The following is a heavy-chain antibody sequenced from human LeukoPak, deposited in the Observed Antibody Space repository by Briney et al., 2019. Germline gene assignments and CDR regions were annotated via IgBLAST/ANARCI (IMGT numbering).Heavy chain of an antibody. CDR1: VYTFTDYY. CDR2: INPNSGGT. J-gene: IGHJ4*02. V-gene: IGHV1-2*02. Sequence: GASVTVSCKASVYTFTDYYMHWVRQAPGQGLEWMGWINPNSGGTNSAQKFQGRVTMTRDTSISTAYMELSSLRSDDTAVYYCAKIGDSCWFPDYWGQGTLVTVSS. CDR3: AKIGDSCWFPDY. D-gene: IGHD6-19*01.